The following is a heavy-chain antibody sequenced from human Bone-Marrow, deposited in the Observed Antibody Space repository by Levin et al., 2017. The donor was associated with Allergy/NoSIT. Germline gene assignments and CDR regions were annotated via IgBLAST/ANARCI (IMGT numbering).Heavy chain of an antibody. CDR2: ISHRGNT. Sequence: PSETLSLTCTVSNDSIGRGGYYWSWIRQHPGKGLEHIGYISHRGNTYYNPSLKSRLTMSLDTSNNQFSLNLISVTAADTAIYYCARPDGYNFDSWGQGTPVIVSS. V-gene: IGHV4-31*03. CDR1: NDSIGRGGYY. D-gene: IGHD5-12*01. CDR3: ARPDGYNFDS. J-gene: IGHJ4*02.